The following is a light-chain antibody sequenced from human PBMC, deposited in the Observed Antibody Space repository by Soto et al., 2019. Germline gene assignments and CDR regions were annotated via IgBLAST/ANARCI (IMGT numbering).Light chain of an antibody. CDR2: NNN. V-gene: IGLV1-44*01. CDR1: TSNIGSNT. J-gene: IGLJ1*01. CDR3: AAWDDSLNGYA. Sequence: QSALAQPPSASGTPGQGVPISCSGITSNIGSNTVNWYQQLPGTAPKLLIYNNNQRPSGVPDRFSGSKSGTSASLAIGGLQSEDEADYYCAAWDDSLNGYAFGTGTKVTVL.